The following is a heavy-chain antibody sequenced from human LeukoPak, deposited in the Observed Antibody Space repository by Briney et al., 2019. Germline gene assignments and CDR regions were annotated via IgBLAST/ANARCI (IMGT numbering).Heavy chain of an antibody. D-gene: IGHD1/OR15-1a*01. Sequence: GGSLRLSCAPSGFTFSSYSMNWVRQAPGKGLEWVSVIYSGGSTYYADSVKGRFTISRDNSKNTLYLQMNSLRAEDTAVYYCARELEQFDYWGQGTLVTVSS. CDR3: ARELEQFDY. CDR2: IYSGGST. J-gene: IGHJ4*02. V-gene: IGHV3-66*01. CDR1: GFTFSSYS.